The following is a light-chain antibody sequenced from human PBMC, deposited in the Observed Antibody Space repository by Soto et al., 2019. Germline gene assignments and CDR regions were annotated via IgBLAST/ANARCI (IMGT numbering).Light chain of an antibody. J-gene: IGKJ4*01. CDR3: QQLNGYVALT. CDR1: QGISTY. CDR2: DAS. Sequence: DIQLTQSPSFQYASVGDRVTITCRASQGISTYLAWYQQRPGKAPKLLIYDASTLQSGVPSRFSGSRSGTEFTLTISSLQPEDFATYYCQQLNGYVALTFGGGTKVDIK. V-gene: IGKV1-9*01.